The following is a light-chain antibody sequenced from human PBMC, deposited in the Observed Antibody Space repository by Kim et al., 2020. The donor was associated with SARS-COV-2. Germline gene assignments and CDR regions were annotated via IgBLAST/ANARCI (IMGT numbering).Light chain of an antibody. CDR2: AAS. Sequence: AIQMTQSPSSLSASIGDRVTITCRASQDIRNDLGWYQQKPGKAPELPIYAASSLQSGVPSRFAGSGSGTDFTLTISSLQPEDFATYYCLQDYNYPYTFGQGTKLEI. J-gene: IGKJ2*01. CDR1: QDIRND. CDR3: LQDYNYPYT. V-gene: IGKV1-6*01.